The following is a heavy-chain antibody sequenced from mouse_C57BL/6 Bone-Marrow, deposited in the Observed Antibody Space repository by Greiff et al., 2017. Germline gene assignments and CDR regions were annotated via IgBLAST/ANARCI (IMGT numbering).Heavy chain of an antibody. CDR2: IDPSDSYT. CDR3: ARVHYGTYFDV. CDR1: GYTFTSYW. J-gene: IGHJ1*03. V-gene: IGHV1-69*01. D-gene: IGHD1-1*01. Sequence: QVQLKQPGAELVMPGASVKLSCKASGYTFTSYWMHWVKQRPGQGLEWIGEIDPSDSYTNYNQKFKGKSTLTVDKSSSTAYMQLSSLTSEDSAVYYCARVHYGTYFDVWGTGTTVTVSS.